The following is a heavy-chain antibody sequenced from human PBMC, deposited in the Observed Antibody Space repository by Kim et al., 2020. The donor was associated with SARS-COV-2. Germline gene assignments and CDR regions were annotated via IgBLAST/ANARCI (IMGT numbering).Heavy chain of an antibody. D-gene: IGHD6-13*01. Sequence: GGSLRLSCAVSGFTFSNYAMSWVRQAPGKGLEWVSVISGSGGSTYYADSVKGRFIISRDNSKNTLYLQMNSLRAEDMAVYYCARTRGKAAAGRNYYFYFRGQGTRDSVSS. CDR2: ISGSGGST. V-gene: IGHV3-23*01. J-gene: IGHJ4*02. CDR1: GFTFSNYA. CDR3: ARTRGKAAAGRNYYFYF.